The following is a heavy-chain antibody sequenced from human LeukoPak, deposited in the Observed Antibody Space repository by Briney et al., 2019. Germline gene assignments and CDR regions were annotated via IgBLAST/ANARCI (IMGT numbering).Heavy chain of an antibody. V-gene: IGHV3-23*01. CDR1: GFTFSSYA. Sequence: GGSLRLSCAASGFTFSSYAMSWVRQAPGKGLEWVSAISGSGGSTYYADSVKGRFTISRDNSKNTLYLQMNSLRAEDTAVYYASGYDSSGYYGYWGQGTLVTVSS. J-gene: IGHJ4*02. CDR2: ISGSGGST. D-gene: IGHD3-22*01. CDR3: SGYDSSGYYGY.